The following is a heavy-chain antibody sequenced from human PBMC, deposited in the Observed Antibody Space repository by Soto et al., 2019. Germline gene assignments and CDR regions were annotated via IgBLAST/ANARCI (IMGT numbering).Heavy chain of an antibody. CDR3: ARARGYGDLDY. Sequence: QVQLVQSGAEVKKPGASVKVSCRASRNTFTGYYLHWVRQAPGQGLEWMGWINPNSGDTNSAQKFQGSVTMTRDTSISTAYMELSRLRSDDTAVYYCARARGYGDLDYWGQGTLVTVSS. CDR2: INPNSGDT. D-gene: IGHD4-17*01. V-gene: IGHV1-2*02. J-gene: IGHJ4*02. CDR1: RNTFTGYY.